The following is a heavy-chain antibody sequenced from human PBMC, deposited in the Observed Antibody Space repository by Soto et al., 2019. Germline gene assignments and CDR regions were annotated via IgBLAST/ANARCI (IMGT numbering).Heavy chain of an antibody. J-gene: IGHJ4*02. D-gene: IGHD3-22*01. CDR1: GYTFTSYG. Sequence: ASVKVSCKASGYTFTSYGISWVRQAPGQGLEWMGWISAYNGNTNYAQKLQGRVTMTTDTSTSTAYMELRSLRSDDTAVYYCARDRYYYDGSGSSVFDYWGQGTLVTVSS. V-gene: IGHV1-18*01. CDR2: ISAYNGNT. CDR3: ARDRYYYDGSGSSVFDY.